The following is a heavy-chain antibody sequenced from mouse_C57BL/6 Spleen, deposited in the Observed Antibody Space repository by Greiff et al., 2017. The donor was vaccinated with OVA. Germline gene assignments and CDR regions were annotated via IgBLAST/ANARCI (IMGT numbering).Heavy chain of an antibody. V-gene: IGHV1-61*01. CDR3: ARRGYGSSYWCAY. D-gene: IGHD1-1*01. CDR1: GYTFTSYW. J-gene: IGHJ3*01. CDR2: IYPSDSET. Sequence: VQLQQPGAELVRPGSSVKLSCKASGYTFTSYWMDWVKQRPGQGLEWIGNIYPSDSETHYNQKFKDKATLTVDKSSSTAYMQLSSLTSEDSAVYYCARRGYGSSYWCAYGGQGTLVTVSA.